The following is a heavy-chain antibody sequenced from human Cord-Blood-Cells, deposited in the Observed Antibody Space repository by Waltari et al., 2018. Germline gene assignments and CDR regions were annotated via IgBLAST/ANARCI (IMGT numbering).Heavy chain of an antibody. CDR2: INHIGST. Sequence: QVQLQQWGAGLLKPSETLSLTCAVYGGSFSGYYWSWIRQPPGKGLEGIGEINHIGSTNYNPSLKSRVTISVDTSKNQFSLKLSSVTAADTAVYYCARGLYYYGSGSYNYWGQGTLVTVSS. CDR1: GGSFSGYY. V-gene: IGHV4-34*01. D-gene: IGHD3-10*01. CDR3: ARGLYYYGSGSYNY. J-gene: IGHJ4*02.